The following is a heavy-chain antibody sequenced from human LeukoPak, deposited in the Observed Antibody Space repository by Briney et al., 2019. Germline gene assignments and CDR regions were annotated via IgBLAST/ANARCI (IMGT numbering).Heavy chain of an antibody. CDR3: AKATAGFDY. V-gene: IGHV3-30*18. J-gene: IGHJ4*02. D-gene: IGHD2-21*02. Sequence: PGGSLRLSCAASGFTFSSYGMHWVRQAPGKGLEWVAVISYDGSNKYYADSVKGRFTISRDNSKNTLYLQMNSLRAEDTAVYYCAKATAGFDYWGRGTLVTVSS. CDR2: ISYDGSNK. CDR1: GFTFSSYG.